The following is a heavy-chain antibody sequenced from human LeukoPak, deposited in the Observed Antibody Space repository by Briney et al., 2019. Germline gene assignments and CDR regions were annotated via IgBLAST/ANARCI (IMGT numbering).Heavy chain of an antibody. Sequence: GGSLRLSCAVSGFTFRNYWLSWVRQAPGKGLEWVANINEDGREKYYVESVKGRFTISRDNAKNSLYLQMNNLRVEDTAIYYCARSPTSDIGYWGRGTLVTVSS. D-gene: IGHD4-11*01. CDR3: ARSPTSDIGY. J-gene: IGHJ4*02. CDR2: INEDGREK. V-gene: IGHV3-7*01. CDR1: GFTFRNYW.